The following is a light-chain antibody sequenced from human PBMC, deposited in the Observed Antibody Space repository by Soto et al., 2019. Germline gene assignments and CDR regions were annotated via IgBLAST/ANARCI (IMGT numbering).Light chain of an antibody. J-gene: IGKJ1*01. Sequence: EIVMTQSPATLSVSPGERVTLSCRASQSVSSSLAWYQQKPGQAPRLLIYGASSRATGIPARFSGSGSGTEFTLTISSLQSEDFAVYYCHQYDNWLRTFGQGTKVEIK. CDR2: GAS. CDR3: HQYDNWLRT. CDR1: QSVSSS. V-gene: IGKV3-15*01.